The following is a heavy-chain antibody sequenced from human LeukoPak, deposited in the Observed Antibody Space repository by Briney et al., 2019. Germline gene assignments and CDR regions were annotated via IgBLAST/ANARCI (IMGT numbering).Heavy chain of an antibody. CDR2: IKQDGSEK. D-gene: IGHD6-19*01. Sequence: GGSLRLSCAASGFTFSSYWMSWVRQAPGKGLEWVANIKQDGSEKYYVDSVKGRFTISRDNSKNTLYLQMNSLRAEDTAVYYCAKDLGSSGWHLDYWGQGTLVTVSS. CDR3: AKDLGSSGWHLDY. J-gene: IGHJ4*02. V-gene: IGHV3-7*04. CDR1: GFTFSSYW.